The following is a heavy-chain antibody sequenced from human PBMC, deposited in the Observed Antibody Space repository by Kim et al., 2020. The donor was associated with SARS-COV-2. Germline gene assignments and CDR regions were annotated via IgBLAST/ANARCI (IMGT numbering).Heavy chain of an antibody. V-gene: IGHV4-34*01. D-gene: IGHD6-13*01. CDR2: INHSGST. CDR1: GGSFSGYY. J-gene: IGHJ5*02. CDR3: ARGGKGIAAAVSWKNWFDP. Sequence: SETLSLTCAVYGGSFSGYYWSWIRQPPGKGLEWIGEINHSGSTNYNPSLKSRVTISVDTSKNQFSLKLSSVTAADTAVYYCARGGKGIAAAVSWKNWFDPWGQGTLVTVSS.